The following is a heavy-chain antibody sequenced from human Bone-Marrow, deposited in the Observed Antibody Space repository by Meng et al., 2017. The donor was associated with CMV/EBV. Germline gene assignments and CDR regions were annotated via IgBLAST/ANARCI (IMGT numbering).Heavy chain of an antibody. CDR2: INHSGST. J-gene: IGHJ4*02. D-gene: IGHD4-11*01. CDR3: ARDPRRVPKNSTGY. V-gene: IGHV4-34*01. CDR1: GGSFSGYY. Sequence: SETLSLTCAVYGGSFSGYYWSWIRQPPGKGLEWIGEINHSGSTNYNPSLKSRVTISVDTSKNQFSPKLSSVTAADTAVYYCARDPRRVPKNSTGYWGQGTLVTVSS.